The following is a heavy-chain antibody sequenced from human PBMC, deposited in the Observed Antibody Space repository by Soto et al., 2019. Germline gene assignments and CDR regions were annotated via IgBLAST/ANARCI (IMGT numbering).Heavy chain of an antibody. V-gene: IGHV3-66*01. Sequence: GGSLRLSCAASGFTVISNGMSWVLHAPWKGLEWGAVIYSGGSTYYADSVKGRFTISRDNSKNTLYLQMNSLRAEDTAVYYCARDQYDILTGWLFDYWGQGTLVTVSS. D-gene: IGHD3-9*01. CDR2: IYSGGST. CDR3: ARDQYDILTGWLFDY. CDR1: GFTVISNG. J-gene: IGHJ4*02.